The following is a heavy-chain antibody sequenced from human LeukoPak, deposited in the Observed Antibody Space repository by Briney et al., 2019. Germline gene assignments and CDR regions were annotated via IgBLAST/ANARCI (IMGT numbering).Heavy chain of an antibody. CDR1: GFTVSSVY. J-gene: IGHJ4*02. Sequence: GGSLRLSCAASGFTVSSVYMGWVRQTLRKGLEWVSVMYSGGSTYYADSVKGRFTIFRDNSKNTLYLQMNSLRAEDTAIYYCATGVTVTTRGYWGQGTLVTVSS. D-gene: IGHD4-17*01. V-gene: IGHV3-53*01. CDR3: ATGVTVTTRGY. CDR2: MYSGGST.